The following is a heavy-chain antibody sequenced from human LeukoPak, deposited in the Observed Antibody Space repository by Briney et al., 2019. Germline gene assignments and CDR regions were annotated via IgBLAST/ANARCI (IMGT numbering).Heavy chain of an antibody. V-gene: IGHV3-23*01. J-gene: IGHJ4*02. CDR2: IIYSGGAT. D-gene: IGHD3-22*01. CDR1: GFTFSMSA. CDR3: AKDGLYYDGSEHVYYFDS. Sequence: GGSLRLSCAASGFTFSMSAMTWVRQGPGTGLEFVASIIYSGGATYYADSVKGRFTISRDNYKNTLYLQMNSLRAEDTALYYCAKDGLYYDGSEHVYYFDSWGQGTLVTVSS.